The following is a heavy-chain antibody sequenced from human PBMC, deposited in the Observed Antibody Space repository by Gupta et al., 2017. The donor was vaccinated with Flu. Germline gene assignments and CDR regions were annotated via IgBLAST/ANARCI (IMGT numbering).Heavy chain of an antibody. CDR2: INGNGAST. V-gene: IGHV3-64D*06. CDR1: GFNFNLYA. CDR3: VKPGRLASEGNFWHVDL. J-gene: IGHJ2*01. Sequence: EVQLVESGGDLVQPGGSLRLSCSGSGFNFNLYAMHWVRQAPGKGLEHVSTINGNGASTYSVDAVKDRFIISRDNAKSTLFLHMSRLRPDDTAVYFCVKPGRLASEGNFWHVDLWGRGTLVTVSS. D-gene: IGHD2-15*01.